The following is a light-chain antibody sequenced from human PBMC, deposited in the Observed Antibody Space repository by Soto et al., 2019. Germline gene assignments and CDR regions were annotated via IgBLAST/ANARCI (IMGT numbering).Light chain of an antibody. CDR3: QQSYITPPHT. V-gene: IGKV1-39*01. J-gene: IGKJ2*01. Sequence: DVQMTQSPSSLSASVGDRVTITCRASQTINNYLNWYQQKPGEAPKLLIYAASSLQSGVPSRFSGRGSGTDFTLTISSLQHEDFATYYCQQSYITPPHTFGQGTKLEIK. CDR2: AAS. CDR1: QTINNY.